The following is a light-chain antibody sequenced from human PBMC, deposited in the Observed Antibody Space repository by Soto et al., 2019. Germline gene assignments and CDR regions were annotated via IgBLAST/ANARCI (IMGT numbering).Light chain of an antibody. J-gene: IGLJ3*02. Sequence: QSALTQPASVSGSPGQSITICCTGTSSDVGGYNYVSWYQQHPAKAPKLMIYEVSNRPSGVSHRFSGSKSGNTASLTISGLHAEDEADYYCFSYTTSSTQVFGGWTKLTVL. CDR1: SSDVGGYNY. CDR3: FSYTTSSTQV. CDR2: EVS. V-gene: IGLV2-14*01.